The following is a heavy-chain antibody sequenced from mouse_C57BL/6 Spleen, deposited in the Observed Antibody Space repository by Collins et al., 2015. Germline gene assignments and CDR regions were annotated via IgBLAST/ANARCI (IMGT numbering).Heavy chain of an antibody. J-gene: IGHJ4*01. CDR3: TRALDAMDY. CDR2: ISSGGDYI. V-gene: IGHV5-9-1*02. Sequence: PEKRLEWVAYISSGGDYIYYADTVKGRFTISRDNARNTLYLQMSSLKSEDTATYYCTRALDAMDYWGQGTSVTVSS.